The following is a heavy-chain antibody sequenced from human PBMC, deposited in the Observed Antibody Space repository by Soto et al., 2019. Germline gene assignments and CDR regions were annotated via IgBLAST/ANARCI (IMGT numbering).Heavy chain of an antibody. CDR3: VKDPGDSGYLNRDFDY. V-gene: IGHV3-64D*08. CDR2: ISSNGGST. D-gene: IGHD5-12*01. Sequence: GGSLRLSCSASGFTFSSYAMHWVRQAPGKELEYVSAISSNGGSTYYADSVKGRFTISRDNSKNTLYLQMSSLRAEDTAVYYCVKDPGDSGYLNRDFDYWGQGTLVTVSS. CDR1: GFTFSSYA. J-gene: IGHJ4*02.